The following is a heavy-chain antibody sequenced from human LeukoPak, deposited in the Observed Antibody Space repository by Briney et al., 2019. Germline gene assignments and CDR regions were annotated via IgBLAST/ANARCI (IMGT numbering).Heavy chain of an antibody. Sequence: GGSLRLSCAASGFTFRDNAMNWVRQAPGKGLEWVSSISSSSSYIYYADSVKGRFTISRDNAKNSLYLQMNSLRLEDTAVYYCARVRLRNGYNWFDPWGQGTLVTVSS. CDR2: ISSSSSYI. CDR3: ARVRLRNGYNWFDP. CDR1: GFTFRDNA. V-gene: IGHV3-21*04. J-gene: IGHJ5*02. D-gene: IGHD3-3*01.